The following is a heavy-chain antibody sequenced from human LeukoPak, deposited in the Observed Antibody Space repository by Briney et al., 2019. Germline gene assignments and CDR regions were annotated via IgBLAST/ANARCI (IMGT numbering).Heavy chain of an antibody. Sequence: SETLSLTCTVSVGSISSSSYYWGWIRQPPGKGLEWIGSIYYSGSTYYNPSLKSRVTISVDTSKNQFSLKLSSVTDAETSVYYCGRGYLFYDPLGYFDYWGQGTLVTVSS. CDR3: GRGYLFYDPLGYFDY. V-gene: IGHV4-39*01. J-gene: IGHJ4*02. D-gene: IGHD3-3*01. CDR1: VGSISSSSYY. CDR2: IYYSGST.